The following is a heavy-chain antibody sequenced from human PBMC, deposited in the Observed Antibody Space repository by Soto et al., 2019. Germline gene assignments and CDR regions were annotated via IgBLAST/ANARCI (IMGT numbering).Heavy chain of an antibody. J-gene: IGHJ6*02. V-gene: IGHV1-69*08. D-gene: IGHD2-2*01. CDR3: AREDRDRETGLVPAAIDGMDV. CDR2: IIPIFGIA. Sequence: QVQLVQSGAEVKKPGSSVKVSCKASGGTFSRYSITWVRQAPGHGLEWIGRIIPIFGIASYAQKFQGRVTITADEYTSAAXMXMSSLRSDDTAVYYCAREDRDRETGLVPAAIDGMDVWGQGTTVTVSS. CDR1: GGTFSRYS.